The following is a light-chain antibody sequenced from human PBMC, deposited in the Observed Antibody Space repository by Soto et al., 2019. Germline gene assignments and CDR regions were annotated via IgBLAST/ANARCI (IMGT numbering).Light chain of an antibody. Sequence: QSVLTQAPSASGSPGQSVTISCTGTSSDVGGYNYVSWYQQHPGKAPKLMIYEVSKRPSGVPDRFSGSKSGNTASLTVSGLQADDEADYYCSSYSGTNYHYVFGTGTKVTVL. CDR3: SSYSGTNYHYV. V-gene: IGLV2-8*01. CDR1: SSDVGGYNY. J-gene: IGLJ1*01. CDR2: EVS.